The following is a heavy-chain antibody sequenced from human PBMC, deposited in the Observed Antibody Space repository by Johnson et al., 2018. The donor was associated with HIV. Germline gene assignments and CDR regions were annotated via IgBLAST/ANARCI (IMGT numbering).Heavy chain of an antibody. V-gene: IGHV3-30*14. D-gene: IGHD6-19*01. CDR1: EFTVTNYA. J-gene: IGHJ3*02. CDR2: ISYDGSDK. Sequence: VQLVESGGGAVQPGRSLRLYCAVSEFTVTNYAMHWVRLAPGKGLQWVAVISYDGSDKYYADSVKGRFTISRDNSKNTRYLHINSLRAEDTGVYYWSRTGRPVAGTPHAFDIWGQGTMVTVSS. CDR3: SRTGRPVAGTPHAFDI.